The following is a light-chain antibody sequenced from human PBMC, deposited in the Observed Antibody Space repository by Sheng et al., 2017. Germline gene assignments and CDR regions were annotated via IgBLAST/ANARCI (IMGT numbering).Light chain of an antibody. V-gene: IGKV3-20*01. Sequence: EIVLTQSPGTLSLSPGERATLSCRASQSVSSSYLAWYQQKPGQAPRLLLYETSRRATGIPARFSASGSGTDFTLTINSLEPEDFASYYCQHTHSFPWTFGQGTKVEVK. J-gene: IGKJ1*01. CDR1: QSVSSSY. CDR2: ETS. CDR3: QHTHSFPWT.